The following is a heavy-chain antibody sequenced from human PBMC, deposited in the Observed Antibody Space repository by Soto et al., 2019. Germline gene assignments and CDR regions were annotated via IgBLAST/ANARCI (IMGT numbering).Heavy chain of an antibody. CDR2: IYYSGST. D-gene: IGHD1-20*01. J-gene: IGHJ4*02. CDR1: GGSISSGGYY. Sequence: QVQLQESGPGLVKPSQTLSLTCTVSGGSISSGGYYWSWIRQHPGKGLEWIGYIYYSGSTYYNPSLKSRVTISVVTSKNQFSLKLSSVTAADTAVYYCARVRLGRITAMRSFDYWGQGTLVTVSS. CDR3: ARVRLGRITAMRSFDY. V-gene: IGHV4-31*03.